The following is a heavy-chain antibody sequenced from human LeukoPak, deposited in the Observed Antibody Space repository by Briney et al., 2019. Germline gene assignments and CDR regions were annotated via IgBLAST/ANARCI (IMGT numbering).Heavy chain of an antibody. J-gene: IGHJ4*02. Sequence: GGSLRLSCAASGFSFSTNSMNWVRQVPGKGLEWISYISSNSATTYYADSVKGRFTISRDNAKNSLYLHMNSLRADDTAVYYCARGRLSPSVFRPFEYWGQGTLVTVSS. CDR2: ISSNSATT. V-gene: IGHV3-48*01. CDR1: GFSFSTNS. CDR3: ARGRLSPSVFRPFEY.